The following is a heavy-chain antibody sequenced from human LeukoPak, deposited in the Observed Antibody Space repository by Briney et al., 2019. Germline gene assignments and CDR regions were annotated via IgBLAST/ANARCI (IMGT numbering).Heavy chain of an antibody. V-gene: IGHV3-30*04. CDR2: IRYDGSNK. CDR1: GFTFNAYT. Sequence: GGSLRLSCAASGFTFNAYTIHWVRQTPGKGLEWVAFIRYDGSNKYYADSVKGRFTISRDNSKNTLYLQMNSLRAEDTAVYYCARVGRVGATKAYYFDYWGQGTLVTVSS. D-gene: IGHD1-26*01. CDR3: ARVGRVGATKAYYFDY. J-gene: IGHJ4*02.